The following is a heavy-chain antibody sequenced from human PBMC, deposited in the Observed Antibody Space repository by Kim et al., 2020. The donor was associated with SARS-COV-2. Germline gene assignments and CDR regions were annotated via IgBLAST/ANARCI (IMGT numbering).Heavy chain of an antibody. J-gene: IGHJ4*02. CDR3: ARESPNYYGSASLDY. D-gene: IGHD3-10*01. V-gene: IGHV1-69*04. Sequence: QNVQRRVTLTADNSTSTAYMELSSLISEDTAVYYCARESPNYYGSASLDYWGQGTLVTVSS.